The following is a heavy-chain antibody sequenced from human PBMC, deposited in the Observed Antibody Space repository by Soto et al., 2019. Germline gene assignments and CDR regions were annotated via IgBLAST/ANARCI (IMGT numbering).Heavy chain of an antibody. J-gene: IGHJ6*03. CDR2: IYYSGSV. CDR3: AKTEEVKRVQIWPKHEYYYYYMDV. D-gene: IGHD5-18*01. CDR1: SDSISRSHW. Sequence: SETLSLTCAVSSDSISRSHWLTWVRQSPGKGLEWLGDIYYSGSVYYNPSLRSRISISMDKSNNQFSLNLSSVTAADTAVYYCAKTEEVKRVQIWPKHEYYYYYMDVWGKGTTVTVSS. V-gene: IGHV4-4*02.